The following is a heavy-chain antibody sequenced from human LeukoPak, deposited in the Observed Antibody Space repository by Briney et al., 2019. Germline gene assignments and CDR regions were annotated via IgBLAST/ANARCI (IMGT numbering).Heavy chain of an antibody. Sequence: VASVKVSCKASGGTYSSYAISWVRQAPGQGLEWMGGIIPIFGTANYAQKFQGRVTITADESTSTAYMELSSLRSEDTAVYYCATVRLVSRYYYYYMDVWGKGTTVTISS. V-gene: IGHV1-69*13. CDR2: IIPIFGTA. CDR3: ATVRLVSRYYYYYMDV. D-gene: IGHD3-9*01. CDR1: GGTYSSYA. J-gene: IGHJ6*03.